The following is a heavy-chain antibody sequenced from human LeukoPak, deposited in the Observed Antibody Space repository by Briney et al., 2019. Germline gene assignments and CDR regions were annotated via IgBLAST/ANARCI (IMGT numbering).Heavy chain of an antibody. CDR2: IYNNGRT. CDR1: GGSISSGDYY. V-gene: IGHV4-30-4*01. CDR3: ARGRSSSWSSFDY. Sequence: PSQTLSLTCTVSGGSISSGDYYWSWIRQPPGKGLESIGYIYNNGRTYYNPSLKSRVTISVDTSKNLFSLKVSSVTAADAAVYYCARGRSSSWSSFDYWGQGTLVTVSS. J-gene: IGHJ4*02. D-gene: IGHD6-13*01.